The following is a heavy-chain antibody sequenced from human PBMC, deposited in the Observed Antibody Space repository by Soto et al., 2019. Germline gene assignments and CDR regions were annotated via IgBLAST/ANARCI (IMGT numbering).Heavy chain of an antibody. Sequence: GGSLRLSCAASGFTFSSYAMSWVRQAPGKGLEWVSAISGSGGSTYYADSVKGRFPISRDNSKNTLYLQMNSLRAEDTAVYYCAKDTDYDFWSGYRTRYYYYGMDVWGQGTTVTVSS. CDR1: GFTFSSYA. CDR3: AKDTDYDFWSGYRTRYYYYGMDV. D-gene: IGHD3-3*01. CDR2: ISGSGGST. J-gene: IGHJ6*02. V-gene: IGHV3-23*01.